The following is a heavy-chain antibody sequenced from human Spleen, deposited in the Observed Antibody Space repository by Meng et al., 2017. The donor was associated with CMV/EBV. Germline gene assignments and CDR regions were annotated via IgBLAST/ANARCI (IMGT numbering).Heavy chain of an antibody. J-gene: IGHJ4*02. CDR3: ARVHSGSYLIDY. Sequence: ASVKVSCKASGYTFSNYGITWVRQAPGQGLEWMGWITAYNGDTTYAQRLQGRVTMTTDTSTSTAYMELRSLTSDDTAVYYCARVHSGSYLIDYWGQGTLVTVSS. CDR2: ITAYNGDT. CDR1: GYTFSNYG. D-gene: IGHD1-26*01. V-gene: IGHV1-18*01.